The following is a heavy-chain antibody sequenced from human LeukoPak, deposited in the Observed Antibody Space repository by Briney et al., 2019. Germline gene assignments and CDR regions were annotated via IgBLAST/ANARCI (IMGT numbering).Heavy chain of an antibody. V-gene: IGHV3-23*01. Sequence: GGSLRLSCAASGFTFSSYAMSWVRQAPGKGLEWVSAISGSGGSTYYADSVKGRFTISRDNSKNTLYLQMNSLRAEDTAVFYCARETYYDNNVFDYWGHGTLVTVSS. CDR2: ISGSGGST. CDR3: ARETYYDNNVFDY. CDR1: GFTFSSYA. D-gene: IGHD3-22*01. J-gene: IGHJ4*01.